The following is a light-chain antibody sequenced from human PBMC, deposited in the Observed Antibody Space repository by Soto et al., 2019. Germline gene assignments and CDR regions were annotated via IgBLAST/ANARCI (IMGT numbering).Light chain of an antibody. CDR2: GAS. CDR3: QQYNNWPFS. Sequence: EIVLTQSPGTLSLSPGERATLSCRSSQSVSSSYLAWYQQKPGQAPRLLIYGASSRATGIPDRFSGSGSETDFTLTISGLQSGDSAVYFCQQYNNWPFSFGQGTRLEIK. V-gene: IGKV3-20*01. J-gene: IGKJ5*01. CDR1: QSVSSSY.